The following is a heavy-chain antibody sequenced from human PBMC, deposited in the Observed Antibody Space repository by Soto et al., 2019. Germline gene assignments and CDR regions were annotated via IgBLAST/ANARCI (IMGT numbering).Heavy chain of an antibody. D-gene: IGHD6-19*01. J-gene: IGHJ4*02. Sequence: SETLSLTCAVYGGSFSGYYWSWIRQPPGKGLEWLGKINHSGTTHYNPSLKSRVSLSVDTSNMQFSLKLASVTAADTAVYFCVRQPNRPMAGDDWGQGALVTVSS. V-gene: IGHV4-34*01. CDR1: GGSFSGYY. CDR3: VRQPNRPMAGDD. CDR2: INHSGTT.